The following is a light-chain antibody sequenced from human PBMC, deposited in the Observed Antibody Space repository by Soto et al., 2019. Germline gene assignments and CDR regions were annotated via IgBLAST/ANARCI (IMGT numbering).Light chain of an antibody. J-gene: IGKJ5*01. V-gene: IGKV3-15*01. CDR3: QQYNNWHTIT. CDR1: QSVSRK. Sequence: EIVMTHSPATLSVSPGERATLSFRASQSVSRKLAWYQQQPRQAPRLXXYGASTRATGIPARFSGSGSGTEFTLTISSLKSEDFAVYYCQQYNNWHTITFGQGTRLEIK. CDR2: GAS.